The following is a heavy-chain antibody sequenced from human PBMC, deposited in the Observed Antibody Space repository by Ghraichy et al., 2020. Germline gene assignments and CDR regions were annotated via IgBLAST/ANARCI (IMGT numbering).Heavy chain of an antibody. D-gene: IGHD2/OR15-2a*01. CDR1: GSMVSSSY. CDR3: AREFYFNNDSPHMDV. V-gene: IGHV3-53*01. J-gene: IGHJ6*03. Sequence: GGSLRLSCAVSGSMVSSSYLSWVRQPPGKGREWVSVIYSGGSTYSADSVKGRFTISRDNSKNILYLQMNILRAEDTAVYYCAREFYFNNDSPHMDVWGKGTTVTVSS. CDR2: IYSGGST.